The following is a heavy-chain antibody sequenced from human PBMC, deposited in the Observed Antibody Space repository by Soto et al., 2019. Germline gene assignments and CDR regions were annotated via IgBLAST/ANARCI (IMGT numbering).Heavy chain of an antibody. D-gene: IGHD3-3*01. CDR2: INAGNGNT. J-gene: IGHJ5*02. Sequence: QVQLVQSGAEVKKPGASVKVSCKASGYTFTSYAMHWVRQAPGQRLEWMGWINAGNGNTKCSQKFQGRVTITRDTSASTAYMELSSLRSEDTAVYYCARGWDTIFGVVFENWFDPWGQGTLVTVSS. CDR3: ARGWDTIFGVVFENWFDP. V-gene: IGHV1-3*01. CDR1: GYTFTSYA.